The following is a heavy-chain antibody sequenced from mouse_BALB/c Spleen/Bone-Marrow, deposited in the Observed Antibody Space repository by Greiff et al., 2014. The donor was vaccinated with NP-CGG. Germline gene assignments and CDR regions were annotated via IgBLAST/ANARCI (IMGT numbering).Heavy chain of an antibody. CDR1: GYTFTSYY. J-gene: IGHJ1*01. CDR3: TRDQYYYGSSYWYFDV. CDR2: INPSNGGT. V-gene: IGHV1S81*02. Sequence: LQESGAELVKPGASVKLSCKASGYTFTSYYMYWVKQRPGQGLEWIGGINPSNGGTNFNEKFKSKATLTVDKSSSTAYMQLSSLTSEDSAVYYCTRDQYYYGSSYWYFDVWGAGTTVTVSS. D-gene: IGHD1-1*01.